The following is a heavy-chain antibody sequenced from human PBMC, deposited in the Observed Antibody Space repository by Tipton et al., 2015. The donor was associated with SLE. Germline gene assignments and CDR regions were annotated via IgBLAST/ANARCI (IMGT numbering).Heavy chain of an antibody. V-gene: IGHV4-38-2*02. Sequence: TLSLTCIVSGYSISSGYHWGWIRQPPGKGLEWIGSIYHSGDTYYNPSLKSRVAISVDTSKNQFSLNLSSVTAADTAMYYCARAGDYWGQGTLVTVSS. CDR2: IYHSGDT. CDR3: ARAGDY. CDR1: GYSISSGYH. J-gene: IGHJ4*02.